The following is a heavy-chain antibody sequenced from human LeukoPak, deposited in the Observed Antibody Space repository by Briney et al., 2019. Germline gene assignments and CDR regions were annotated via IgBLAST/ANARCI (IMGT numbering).Heavy chain of an antibody. J-gene: IGHJ4*02. Sequence: KPSETLSPTCAVYGGSFSGYYWGWIRQPPGKGLEWIASIYYSGSTYYDPSLKGRVTISVDTSKNQFSLKLSSVTAADTAVYYCARQIAVAGTCDYWGQGTLVTVSS. CDR1: GGSFSGYY. CDR2: IYYSGST. D-gene: IGHD6-19*01. V-gene: IGHV4-39*01. CDR3: ARQIAVAGTCDY.